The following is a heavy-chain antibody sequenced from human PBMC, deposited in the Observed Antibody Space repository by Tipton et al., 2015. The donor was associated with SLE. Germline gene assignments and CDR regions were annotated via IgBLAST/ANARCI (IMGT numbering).Heavy chain of an antibody. Sequence: LRLSCSVYGDSLSGQYWSWIRQPPGKGLEWIGEVFRGGSTNYSPSLESRVTITVDMYKNQFSLRLISVTAADTAVYYCARGCSSSTCEPFYFFGMDVWGQGTTFTVSS. D-gene: IGHD2-2*01. CDR3: ARGCSSSTCEPFYFFGMDV. CDR1: GDSLSGQY. V-gene: IGHV4-34*01. J-gene: IGHJ6*02. CDR2: VFRGGST.